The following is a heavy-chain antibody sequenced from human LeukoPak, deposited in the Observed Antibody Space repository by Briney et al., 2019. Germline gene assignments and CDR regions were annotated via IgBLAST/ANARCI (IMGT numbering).Heavy chain of an antibody. Sequence: PGGSLRLSCAASGFSFSSYGMSWVRQAPGRGLEWVSAISDSGANTYSADSVRGRCTISRDNSRNTLYLQMDSLRADDTAVYYCAKGRAFEVVAAFNYWGQGTVVTVSS. CDR2: ISDSGANT. CDR3: AKGRAFEVVAAFNY. D-gene: IGHD2-15*01. CDR1: GFSFSSYG. V-gene: IGHV3-23*01. J-gene: IGHJ4*02.